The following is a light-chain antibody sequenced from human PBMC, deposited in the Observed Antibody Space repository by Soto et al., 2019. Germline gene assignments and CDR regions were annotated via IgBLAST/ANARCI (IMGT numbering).Light chain of an antibody. J-gene: IGKJ5*01. CDR3: QQSQKMHS. CDR2: ATS. Sequence: THSPSALAASVGYILTLTFRASRNVSIYLNWYQHKPGKGPTILIHATSNLQIGVPSRFSGSGSGTEFTLTISSLEPEEFGTYYSQQSQKMHSFGQGRRLEI. V-gene: IGKV1-39*01. CDR1: RNVSIY.